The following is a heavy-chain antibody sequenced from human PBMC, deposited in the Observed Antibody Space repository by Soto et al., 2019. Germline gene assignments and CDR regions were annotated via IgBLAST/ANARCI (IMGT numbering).Heavy chain of an antibody. CDR2: ITFASDYI. CDR1: GFMFTTSA. J-gene: IGHJ6*02. V-gene: IGHV3-21*01. CDR3: ARVGTGSSTTLDI. Sequence: PGGSLRLSCVASGFMFTTSAMNWVRKSPGKGLEGVSSITFASDYIFYAGSVKGRFTIYRDNAKNSLYLQMNSLRAEDTAVYYCARVGTGSSTTLDIWGQGTTAPVSS. D-gene: IGHD2-2*03.